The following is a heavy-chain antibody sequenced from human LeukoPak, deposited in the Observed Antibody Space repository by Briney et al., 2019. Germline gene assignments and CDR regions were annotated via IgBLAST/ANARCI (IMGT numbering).Heavy chain of an antibody. CDR1: GYTFTSYG. CDR2: ISAYNGNT. CDR3: ARVPHYDFWSGYYPFDS. J-gene: IGHJ4*02. Sequence: ASVKVSCKASGYTFTSYGINWVRQAPGQGLEWMGWISAYNGNTNYAQKLQGRVTMTTDTSTSTAYMELRSLRSGDTAVYYCARVPHYDFWSGYYPFDSWGQGTLVSVSS. D-gene: IGHD3-3*01. V-gene: IGHV1-18*01.